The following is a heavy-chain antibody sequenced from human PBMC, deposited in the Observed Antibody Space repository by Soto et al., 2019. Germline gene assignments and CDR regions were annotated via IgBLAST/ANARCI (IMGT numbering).Heavy chain of an antibody. Sequence: PSETLSLTCAVYGGSFSGYYWSWIRQPPGKGLEWIGEINHSESTNYNPSLKSRVTISVDTSKNQFSLKLSSVTAADTAVYYCARGGRFLEWLLYPYYYYGMDVWGQGTTVTVSS. D-gene: IGHD3-3*01. CDR3: ARGGRFLEWLLYPYYYYGMDV. CDR1: GGSFSGYY. V-gene: IGHV4-34*01. CDR2: INHSEST. J-gene: IGHJ6*02.